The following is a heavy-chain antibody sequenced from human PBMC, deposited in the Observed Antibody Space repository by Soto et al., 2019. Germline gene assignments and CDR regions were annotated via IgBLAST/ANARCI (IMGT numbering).Heavy chain of an antibody. J-gene: IGHJ6*02. CDR3: ARDRSSGPHRNYYYYGMDV. CDR2: TYYRSKWYN. V-gene: IGHV6-1*01. CDR1: GDSVSSNSAA. D-gene: IGHD6-19*01. Sequence: SQTLSLTCAISGDSVSSNSAAWNWIRQSPSRGLEWLGRTYYRSKWYNDYAVSVKSRITINPDTSKNQFSLQLNSVTPEDTAVYYCARDRSSGPHRNYYYYGMDVWGQGTTVTV.